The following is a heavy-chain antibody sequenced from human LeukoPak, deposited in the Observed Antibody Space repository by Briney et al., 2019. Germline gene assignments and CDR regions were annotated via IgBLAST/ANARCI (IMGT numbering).Heavy chain of an antibody. CDR1: GYAFTSFG. CDR3: ARDGWGSGWYPCDY. D-gene: IGHD6-19*01. J-gene: IGHJ4*02. CDR2: ISPYDGNT. V-gene: IGHV1-18*01. Sequence: GASVKVSCTASGYAFTSFGISWVRQAPGQGLEWMGWISPYDGNTHFAQKFQDRVTMTTDTSTSIAYMELRSLRSDDAAVYYCARDGWGSGWYPCDYRGQGTLVTVSS.